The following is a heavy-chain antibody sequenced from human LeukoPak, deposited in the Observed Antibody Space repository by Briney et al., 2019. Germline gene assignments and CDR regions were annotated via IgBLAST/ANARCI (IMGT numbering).Heavy chain of an antibody. CDR2: ISSSSSSI. CDR3: AREARYCSSSSCDYFDY. CDR1: GFTFSISS. J-gene: IGHJ4*02. Sequence: PGGSLRLSCVASGFTFSISSMSWVRQAPGKGLEWVSYISSSSSSIYDADSVRGRFTISRDNAKNSLYLQMNSLRAEDTAVYYCAREARYCSSSSCDYFDYWGQGTLVTVSS. D-gene: IGHD2-2*01. V-gene: IGHV3-48*04.